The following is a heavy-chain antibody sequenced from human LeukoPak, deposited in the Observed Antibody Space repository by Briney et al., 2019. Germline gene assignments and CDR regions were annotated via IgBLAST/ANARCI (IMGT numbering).Heavy chain of an antibody. CDR3: AGDAGDYYDSSGYSHPTFDY. Sequence: SVKVSCKASGGTFSSYAISWVRQALGQGLEWMGRIIPILGIANYAQKFQGRVTITADKSTSTAYMELSSLRSEDTAVYYCAGDAGDYYDSSGYSHPTFDYWGQGTLATVSS. CDR1: GGTFSSYA. CDR2: IIPILGIA. J-gene: IGHJ4*02. D-gene: IGHD3-22*01. V-gene: IGHV1-69*04.